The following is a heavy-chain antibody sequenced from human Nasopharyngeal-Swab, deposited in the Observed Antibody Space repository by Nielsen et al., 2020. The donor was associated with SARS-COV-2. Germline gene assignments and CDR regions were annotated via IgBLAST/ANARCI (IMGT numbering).Heavy chain of an antibody. CDR3: AKDVRSGSGWSGFDY. Sequence: GESLKISCAASGFTFSSYAMSCVRQAPGKGLEWVSAISGSGGSTYYADSVKGRFTISRDNSKNTLYLQMNSLRAEDTAVYYCAKDVRSGSGWSGFDYWGQGTLVTVSS. J-gene: IGHJ4*02. V-gene: IGHV3-23*01. CDR1: GFTFSSYA. D-gene: IGHD6-19*01. CDR2: ISGSGGST.